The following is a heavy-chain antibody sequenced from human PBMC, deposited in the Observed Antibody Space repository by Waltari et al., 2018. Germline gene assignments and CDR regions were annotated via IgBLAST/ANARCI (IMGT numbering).Heavy chain of an antibody. CDR2: INAYNGNT. D-gene: IGHD2-21*01. CDR3: ARAPAYCGGDCYCDY. CDR1: GYTFTSYG. Sequence: QVQLVQSGAEVKKPGASVKVSCKASGYTFTSYGISWVRQAPGQGLEWMGWINAYNGNTNYAQKVQGRGTMTTDTSTSTAYMGLRSLRSDDTAVYYCARAPAYCGGDCYCDYWGQGTLVTVSS. J-gene: IGHJ4*02. V-gene: IGHV1-18*01.